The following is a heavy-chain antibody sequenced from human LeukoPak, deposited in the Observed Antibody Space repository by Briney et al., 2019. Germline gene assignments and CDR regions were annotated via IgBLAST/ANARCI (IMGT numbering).Heavy chain of an antibody. D-gene: IGHD6-19*01. Sequence: GGSLRLSCEASGFTFSDHFMDWVRQAPGKGLEWVGRIRKKPNRYTTQYAASVQGKFTISGDDSRNSVYLQMNSLETEDTAVYYCLRVSSTVSGSDYLDYWGQGAPVTVSS. CDR1: GFTFSDHF. V-gene: IGHV3-72*01. CDR3: LRVSSTVSGSDYLDY. CDR2: IRKKPNRYTT. J-gene: IGHJ4*02.